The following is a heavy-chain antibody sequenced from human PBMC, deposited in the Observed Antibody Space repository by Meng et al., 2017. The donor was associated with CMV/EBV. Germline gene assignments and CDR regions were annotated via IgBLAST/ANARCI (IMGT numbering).Heavy chain of an antibody. CDR2: ISAYNENT. CDR1: GYTFTHYC. Sequence: SCNASGYTFTHYCISWVRQAPGQGLEWMGWISAYNENTNYAQKLQGRVTMTTDTSTTTAYMELRSLRSDDTAVYYCARAHLGDWFDPRGQGTLVTVSS. J-gene: IGHJ5*02. CDR3: ARAHLGDWFDP. D-gene: IGHD2-15*01. V-gene: IGHV1-18*01.